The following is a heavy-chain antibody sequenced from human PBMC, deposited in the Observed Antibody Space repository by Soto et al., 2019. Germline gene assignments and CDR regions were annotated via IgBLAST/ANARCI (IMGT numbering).Heavy chain of an antibody. V-gene: IGHV2-70*11. Sequence: LTLTCTFSGFSLSTSGMCVSWIRQPPGKALEWLARIDWDDDKYYSTSLKTRLTISKDTSKNQVVLTMTNMDPVDTATYYCARNDYGDFYFDYWGQGTLVTVSS. CDR3: ARNDYGDFYFDY. CDR2: IDWDDDK. CDR1: GFSLSTSGMC. D-gene: IGHD4-17*01. J-gene: IGHJ4*02.